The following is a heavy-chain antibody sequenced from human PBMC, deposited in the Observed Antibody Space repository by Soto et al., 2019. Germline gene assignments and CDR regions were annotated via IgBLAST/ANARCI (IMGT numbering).Heavy chain of an antibody. CDR3: VKGGWLDD. CDR1: GFPLSTYE. V-gene: IGHV3-23*01. CDR2: ITSSGGPT. Sequence: EVQLLESGGGLIQPGGSLRLFCAASGFPLSTYEITWTRESPGKGLEWVAFITSSGGPTYYADSVRGRFTISRDNSKNTLYLQMDSLRVEDTARYYCVKGGWLDDWGQGTLVSVSS. J-gene: IGHJ5*02.